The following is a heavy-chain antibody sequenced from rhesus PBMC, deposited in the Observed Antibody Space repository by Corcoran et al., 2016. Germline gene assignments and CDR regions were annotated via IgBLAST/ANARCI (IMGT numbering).Heavy chain of an antibody. D-gene: IGHD2-21*01. V-gene: IGHV4S14*01. Sequence: QVQLQESGPGLVKPSETLSLTCAVSGYSISSGYYWGWIRQPPGKGLEWIGHISIGGRTSLNPALKRRVTLSVDTSKNQFSLKLSSVTAADTAVYYCARQAVDWYFDLWGPGTPITISS. CDR3: ARQAVDWYFDL. CDR1: GYSISSGYY. J-gene: IGHJ2*01. CDR2: ISIGGRT.